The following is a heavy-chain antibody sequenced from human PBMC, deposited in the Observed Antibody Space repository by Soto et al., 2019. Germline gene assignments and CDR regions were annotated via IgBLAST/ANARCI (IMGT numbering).Heavy chain of an antibody. CDR3: ARRHVVVVAATRGDAFDI. CDR2: VYHSGNT. D-gene: IGHD2-15*01. J-gene: IGHJ3*02. CDR1: GNSDISDH. Sequence: SETLCITCAFSGNSDISDHLTWIRQSPEKGLEWIGYVYHSGNTNYNPSLKSRVAISLDTSKNYFSLKLYSVTAADTAVYYCARRHVVVVAATRGDAFDIWGQGTMVTVSS. V-gene: IGHV4-59*08.